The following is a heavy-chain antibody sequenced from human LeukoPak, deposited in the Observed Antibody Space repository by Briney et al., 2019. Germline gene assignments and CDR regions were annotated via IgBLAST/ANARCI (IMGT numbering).Heavy chain of an antibody. CDR3: ARVPAMTMTDY. CDR2: IYYSGST. CDR1: GGSISSSSYY. Sequence: SETLSLTCTVSGGSISSSSYYWGWIRQPPGKGLEWIGYIYYSGSTYYNPSLKSRLTISVDTSKNQFSLKLSSVTAADTAVYYCARVPAMTMTDYWGQGTLVTVSS. J-gene: IGHJ4*02. V-gene: IGHV4-30-4*08. D-gene: IGHD3-22*01.